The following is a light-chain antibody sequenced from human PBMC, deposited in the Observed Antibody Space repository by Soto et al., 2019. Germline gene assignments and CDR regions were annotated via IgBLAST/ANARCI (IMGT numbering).Light chain of an antibody. CDR2: GAS. V-gene: IGKV1-39*01. Sequence: DIQMTQSPSSLSASVGDRVTITCWASQSISSYLNWFPQKPGKAPQRLIYGASSLQSGVPSGVRGSGSGTDFPLTISSLKPEDFATYYCQQNYSTWTFGQGTKVEIK. J-gene: IGKJ1*01. CDR1: QSISSY. CDR3: QQNYSTWT.